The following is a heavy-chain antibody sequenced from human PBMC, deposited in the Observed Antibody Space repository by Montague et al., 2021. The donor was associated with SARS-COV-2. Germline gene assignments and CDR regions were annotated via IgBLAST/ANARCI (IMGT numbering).Heavy chain of an antibody. CDR3: TRDYRSVVGDGLDI. Sequence: SLRLSCAASVFTFSYYDMNWVRQAPGKGPEWISYISTSAYTTSYAGSVMGRFTISRDNGKNSLYLQMNSLRVEDTAVYYCTRDYRSVVGDGLDIWGQGTKVTVSS. CDR1: VFTFSYYD. V-gene: IGHV3-48*03. J-gene: IGHJ3*02. CDR2: ISTSAYTT. D-gene: IGHD3-16*02.